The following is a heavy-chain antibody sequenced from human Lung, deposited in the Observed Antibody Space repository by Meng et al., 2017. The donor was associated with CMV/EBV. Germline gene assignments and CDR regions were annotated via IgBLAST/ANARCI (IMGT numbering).Heavy chain of an antibody. CDR1: GFSVTYGW. CDR3: SPWWAFGP. J-gene: IGHJ5*02. Sequence: LDCVVSGFSVTYGWRSWVRQAPGKGLEWVGRIKGKTSGGTIGYAASVKDRFTISRDDSENTVYLHMDNLRTEDTAVYYCSPWWAFGPWGQGNLVTVSS. D-gene: IGHD2-15*01. CDR2: IKGKTSGGTI. V-gene: IGHV3-15*01.